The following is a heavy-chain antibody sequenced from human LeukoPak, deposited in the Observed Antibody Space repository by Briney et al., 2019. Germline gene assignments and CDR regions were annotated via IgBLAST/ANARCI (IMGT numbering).Heavy chain of an antibody. V-gene: IGHV3-15*01. CDR2: IKSKTDGGTT. J-gene: IGHJ4*02. D-gene: IGHD6-13*01. Sequence: PGGSLRLSCAASGFTFSNAWMSWVRQAPGKRLEWVGRIKSKTDGGTTDYAAPVKGRFTVSRDDSKNTLYLQMNSLKTEDTAVYYCTTVSPSAAINNWGQGTLVTVSS. CDR1: GFTFSNAW. CDR3: TTVSPSAAINN.